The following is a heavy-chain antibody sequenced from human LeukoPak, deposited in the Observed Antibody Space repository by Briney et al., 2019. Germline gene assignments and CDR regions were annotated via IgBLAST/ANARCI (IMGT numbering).Heavy chain of an antibody. V-gene: IGHV1-8*03. CDR1: GYTFTSYD. J-gene: IGHJ6*03. CDR2: MNPNSGNT. CDR3: ARGLRGSGWSYYYYYYYMDV. Sequence: ASVKVSCKASGYTFTSYDINWVRQATGQGLEWMGWMNPNSGNTGYAQKFQGRVTITRNTSISTAYMELSSLRSEDTAVYYCARGLRGSGWSYYYYYYYMDVWGKGITVTVSS. D-gene: IGHD6-19*01.